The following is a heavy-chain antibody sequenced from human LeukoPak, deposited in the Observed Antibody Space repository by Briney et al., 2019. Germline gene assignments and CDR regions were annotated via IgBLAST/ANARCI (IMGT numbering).Heavy chain of an antibody. CDR3: AKVRSGKYYDFWSGYPSRDY. Sequence: PGGSLRLSCAASGFTFSSYAMSWVRQAPGKGLEWVSAISGSSGSTHYADSVKGRFTISRDNSKNTLYLQMNSLRAEDTAVYYCAKVRSGKYYDFWSGYPSRDYWGQGTLVTVSS. CDR2: ISGSSGST. D-gene: IGHD3-3*01. CDR1: GFTFSSYA. V-gene: IGHV3-23*01. J-gene: IGHJ4*02.